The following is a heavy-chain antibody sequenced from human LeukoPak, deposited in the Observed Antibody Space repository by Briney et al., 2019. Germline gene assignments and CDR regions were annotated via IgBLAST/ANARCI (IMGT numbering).Heavy chain of an antibody. D-gene: IGHD3-3*01. V-gene: IGHV3-30*04. Sequence: GGSLRLSCVASGFSFSNYAVHWVRQAPGKGLEWVAVISYDGRNKYYADSVKGRFTISRDNSKNTLYLQMNGLRVEDTAVYYCARVYYASWSGQPLSQHWLDPWGQGTLVTVSS. CDR1: GFSFSNYA. CDR2: ISYDGRNK. CDR3: ARVYYASWSGQPLSQHWLDP. J-gene: IGHJ5*02.